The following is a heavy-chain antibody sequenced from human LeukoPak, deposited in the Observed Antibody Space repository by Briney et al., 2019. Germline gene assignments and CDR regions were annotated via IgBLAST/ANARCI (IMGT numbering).Heavy chain of an antibody. V-gene: IGHV1-8*01. D-gene: IGHD3-10*01. CDR1: GYTFTSYD. CDR2: MNPNSANT. CDR3: AMRNGSGSLYFDY. J-gene: IGHJ4*02. Sequence: ASVKVSCKVSGYTFTSYDINWVRQATGQGLEWMGWMNPNSANTGYAQKFQGRVSMTRNTSINTAYMELSSLRSEDTAVYYCAMRNGSGSLYFDYWGQGTLVTVSS.